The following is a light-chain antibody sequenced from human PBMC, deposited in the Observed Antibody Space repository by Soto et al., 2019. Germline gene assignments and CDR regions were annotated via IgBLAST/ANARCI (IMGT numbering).Light chain of an antibody. CDR1: QSVSTK. V-gene: IGKV3-15*01. J-gene: IGKJ3*01. CDR3: QQYNNWPYT. CDR2: GES. Sequence: MVMTQSPATLSVSPGERATLSCRASQSVSTKLAWYQQKPGQAPRLLIYGESTRATGIPAGFSGSGSGTGFTLTISSLQSEDSAVYYCQQYNNWPYTFGPGTRVDIK.